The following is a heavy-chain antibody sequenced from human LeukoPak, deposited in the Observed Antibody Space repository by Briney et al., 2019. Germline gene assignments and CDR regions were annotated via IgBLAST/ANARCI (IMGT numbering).Heavy chain of an antibody. Sequence: GSSVKVSCKASGGTFSSYAISWVRQAPGQGLEWMGRIIPILGIANYAQKFQGRVTITADKSTSTAYMELSSLRSEDTAVYYCAILANWGSISWYFDLWAVAPWSLSPQ. CDR3: AILANWGSISWYFDL. CDR2: IIPILGIA. CDR1: GGTFSSYA. D-gene: IGHD7-27*01. J-gene: IGHJ2*01. V-gene: IGHV1-69*04.